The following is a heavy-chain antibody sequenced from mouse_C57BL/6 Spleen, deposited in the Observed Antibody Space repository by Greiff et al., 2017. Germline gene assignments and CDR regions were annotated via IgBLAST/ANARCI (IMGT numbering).Heavy chain of an antibody. CDR2: IDPEDGET. V-gene: IGHV14-2*01. J-gene: IGHJ3*01. D-gene: IGHD2-10*01. Sequence: VQLLQSGAELVKPGASVKLSCTASGFTFNGYWMHWVKQRPEQGLEWIGRIDPEDGETKYAPKFQGKATITADTSSNTAYLQLSSLPSEVTAVDYCARSSSYGSPAWFAYWGQGTLVTVSA. CDR3: ARSSSYGSPAWFAY. CDR1: GFTFNGYW.